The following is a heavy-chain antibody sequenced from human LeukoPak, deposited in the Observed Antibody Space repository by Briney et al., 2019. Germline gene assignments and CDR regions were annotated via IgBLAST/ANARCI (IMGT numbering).Heavy chain of an antibody. CDR1: GGSISSYY. D-gene: IGHD3-10*01. J-gene: IGHJ4*02. V-gene: IGHV4-59*12. CDR3: ARDNNYYGSGSYHDY. Sequence: SETLSLTCTVSGGSISSYYWSWIRQPPGKGLEWTGNIHYSGSTNYNPSLKSRVTISADMSKNQFSPKLSSVTAADTAVYYCARDNNYYGSGSYHDYWGQGTLVTVSS. CDR2: IHYSGST.